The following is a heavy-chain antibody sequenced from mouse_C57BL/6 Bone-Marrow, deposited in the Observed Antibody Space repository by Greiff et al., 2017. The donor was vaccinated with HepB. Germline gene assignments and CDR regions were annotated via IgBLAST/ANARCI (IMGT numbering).Heavy chain of an antibody. CDR1: GYTFTSYW. J-gene: IGHJ2*01. CDR3: ARLRTLQYYFDY. CDR2: IDPSDSYT. D-gene: IGHD2-1*01. Sequence: VQLQQPGAELVKPGASVKLSCKASGYTFTSYWMQWVKQRPGQGLEWIGEIDPSDSYTNYNQKFKGKATLTVDTSSSTAYMQLSSLTSEDSAVYYCARLRTLQYYFDYWGQGTTLTVSS. V-gene: IGHV1-50*01.